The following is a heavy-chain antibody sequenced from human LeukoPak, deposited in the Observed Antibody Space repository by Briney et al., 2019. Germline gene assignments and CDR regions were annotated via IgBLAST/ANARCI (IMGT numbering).Heavy chain of an antibody. CDR3: ARVRVGDTAMASGY. CDR2: IRNDGSHE. J-gene: IGHJ4*02. V-gene: IGHV3-30*02. Sequence: GGSLRLSCSASGFTFSSYGMYWVRQAPGKGLEWVAFIRNDGSHEHYADSVKGRFTISRDNAKNSLYLQMNSLRAEDTAVCYCARVRVGDTAMASGYWGQGTLVTVSS. CDR1: GFTFSSYG. D-gene: IGHD5-18*01.